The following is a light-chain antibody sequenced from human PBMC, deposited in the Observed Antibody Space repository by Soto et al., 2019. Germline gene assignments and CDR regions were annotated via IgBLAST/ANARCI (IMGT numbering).Light chain of an antibody. V-gene: IGKV4-1*01. CDR2: WAS. J-gene: IGKJ2*01. CDR1: QSVLYSSNNKNY. Sequence: DIVMTQSPDSLAVSLGERATINCKSSQSVLYSSNNKNYLAWYQQKPGQPPKLLIYWASTRESGVPDRCSGSGSGADFTLTFGSLQAEDVAVYYWQQYYSTPYTFGQRTKLEIK. CDR3: QQYYSTPYT.